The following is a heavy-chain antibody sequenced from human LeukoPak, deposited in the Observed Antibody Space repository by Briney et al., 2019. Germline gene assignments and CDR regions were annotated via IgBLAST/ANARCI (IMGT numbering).Heavy chain of an antibody. CDR2: ISSSSSYI. J-gene: IGHJ4*02. Sequence: PGGSLRLSCAASGFTFSSYSMNWVRQAPGKGLEWVSSISSSSSYIYCADSVKGRFTISRDNAKNSLYLQMNSLRAEDTAVYYCARDLGSSTTMIVIWSEGGFDYWGQGTLVTVSS. D-gene: IGHD3-22*01. CDR3: ARDLGSSTTMIVIWSEGGFDY. CDR1: GFTFSSYS. V-gene: IGHV3-21*01.